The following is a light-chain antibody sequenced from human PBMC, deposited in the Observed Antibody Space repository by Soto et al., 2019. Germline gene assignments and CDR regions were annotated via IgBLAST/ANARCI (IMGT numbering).Light chain of an antibody. CDR1: SSDVGVYNY. CDR2: HVT. Sequence: QSVLTQPASVSGSPGQSITLSCTGISSDVGVYNYVSWYQQHPGKAPKLMIYHVTNRPSGVSNRFSGSKSGNTASLTISGLQAEDEADYYCSSYTGSNTLVFGGGTKLTVL. V-gene: IGLV2-14*03. J-gene: IGLJ3*02. CDR3: SSYTGSNTLV.